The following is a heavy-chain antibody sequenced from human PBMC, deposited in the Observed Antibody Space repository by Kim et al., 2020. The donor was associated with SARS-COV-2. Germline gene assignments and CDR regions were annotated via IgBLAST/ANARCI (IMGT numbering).Heavy chain of an antibody. V-gene: IGHV3-23*01. CDR1: GFTFSKYA. CDR2: VSGRGVST. D-gene: IGHD6-19*01. J-gene: IGHJ4*02. Sequence: GGSLRLSCAASGFTFSKYAIHWVRQAPGKGLEWVSPVSGRGVSTSYADSVKGRFTISRDNLKDTLFLQMTGLRAEDSALYFCANDNAYSIGWYSDSWGRG. CDR3: ANDNAYSIGWYSDS.